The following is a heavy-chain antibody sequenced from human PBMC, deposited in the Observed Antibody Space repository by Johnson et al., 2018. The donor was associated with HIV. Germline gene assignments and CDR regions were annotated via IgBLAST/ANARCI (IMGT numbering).Heavy chain of an antibody. D-gene: IGHD3-9*01. CDR2: ISYDGGNK. J-gene: IGHJ3*01. V-gene: IGHV3-30*03. CDR1: GFIFSGFG. Sequence: QVQLVESGGGVVRPGRPLRLSCAASGFIFSGFGLHWVRQAPGKGLEWLASISYDGGNKYYADSVRGRITISRDNTKNMVYLQMNSLRPEDTAVYYCARERFSCMMTGYHAFDVWGQGTMVTVSS. CDR3: ARERFSCMMTGYHAFDV.